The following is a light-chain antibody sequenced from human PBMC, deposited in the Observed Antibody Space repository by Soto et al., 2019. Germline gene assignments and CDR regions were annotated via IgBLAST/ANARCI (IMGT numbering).Light chain of an antibody. V-gene: IGKV1-5*01. CDR3: QQYATFPGT. Sequence: EILVTQSPATLSASAGDTVTVTCRASQSVSGWLAWFQQKPGEAPKLLIYDASALPSGVPSRFSGSGSGTKFTLTIASLQPDDFAMYCCQQYATFPGTFGPGTKVDIK. CDR1: QSVSGW. J-gene: IGKJ1*01. CDR2: DAS.